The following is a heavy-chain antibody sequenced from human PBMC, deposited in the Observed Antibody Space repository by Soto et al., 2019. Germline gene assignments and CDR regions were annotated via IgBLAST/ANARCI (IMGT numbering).Heavy chain of an antibody. Sequence: GCSLRLSCAASGYALRDYSMNWVRQAPGKGLEWVSYSGTSRKYTFYADSVRGRFTISRDDARNSVYLQLNRLRDEDTAVYYCVRDRDWAFDIWGQGTIVTVSS. J-gene: IGHJ3*02. D-gene: IGHD3-9*01. CDR3: VRDRDWAFDI. CDR1: GYALRDYS. V-gene: IGHV3-48*02. CDR2: SGTSRKYT.